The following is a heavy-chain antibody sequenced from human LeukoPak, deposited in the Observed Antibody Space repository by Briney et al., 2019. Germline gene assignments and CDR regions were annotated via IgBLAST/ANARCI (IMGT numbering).Heavy chain of an antibody. Sequence: SETLSLTCAVSDDSFSGHYWTWIRQPPGKGLEWIGYISYIGGTNYNPSLQSRVTISIDTSKNQFSLKLTSVTAADTAVYYCARDLVTVTKGFDIWGQGTMVSVSS. J-gene: IGHJ3*02. V-gene: IGHV4-59*11. D-gene: IGHD4-17*01. CDR3: ARDLVTVTKGFDI. CDR2: ISYIGGT. CDR1: DDSFSGHY.